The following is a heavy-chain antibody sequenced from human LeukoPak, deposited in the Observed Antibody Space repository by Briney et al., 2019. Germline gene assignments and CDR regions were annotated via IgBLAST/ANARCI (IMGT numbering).Heavy chain of an antibody. V-gene: IGHV1-2*04. Sequence: ASVKVSCKASGYTFTGCYMHWVRQAPGQGLEWMGWINPNSGGTNYAQKFQGWVTMTRDTSISTAYMELSRLRSDDTAVYYCARSYYYGSGSYRPLDYWGQGTLVTVSS. D-gene: IGHD3-10*01. CDR1: GYTFTGCY. CDR2: INPNSGGT. J-gene: IGHJ4*02. CDR3: ARSYYYGSGSYRPLDY.